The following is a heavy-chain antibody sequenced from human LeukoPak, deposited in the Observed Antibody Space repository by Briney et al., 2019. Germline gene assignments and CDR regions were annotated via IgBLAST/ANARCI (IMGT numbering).Heavy chain of an antibody. CDR2: INPSGGRT. CDR3: ARDLKYDSSGYVVNNWFDP. Sequence: GASVKVSCKASGYTFTSYYMHWVRQAPGQGLEWMGIINPSGGRTSYAQKFQGRVTMTRDTSTSTVYMELSSLRSEDTAVYNCARDLKYDSSGYVVNNWFDPWGQGTLVTVSS. CDR1: GYTFTSYY. J-gene: IGHJ5*02. D-gene: IGHD3-22*01. V-gene: IGHV1-46*01.